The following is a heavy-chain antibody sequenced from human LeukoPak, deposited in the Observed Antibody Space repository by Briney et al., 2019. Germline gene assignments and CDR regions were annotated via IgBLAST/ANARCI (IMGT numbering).Heavy chain of an antibody. CDR3: ARDSDSIYDSSGYPHYYGMDV. D-gene: IGHD3-22*01. Sequence: SVKVSCKASGGTFSSYAISWVRQAPGQGLEWMGRIIPIFGIANYAQKFQGRVTITADKSTSTAYMELSSLRSEDTAVYYCARDSDSIYDSSGYPHYYGMDVWGQGTTVTVSS. CDR1: GGTFSSYA. J-gene: IGHJ6*02. CDR2: IIPIFGIA. V-gene: IGHV1-69*04.